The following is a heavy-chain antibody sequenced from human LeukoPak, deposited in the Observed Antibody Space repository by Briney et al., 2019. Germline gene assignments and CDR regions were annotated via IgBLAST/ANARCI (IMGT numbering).Heavy chain of an antibody. CDR2: ISSSSSYI. CDR1: GFTFSSYS. V-gene: IGHV3-21*01. Sequence: GGSLRLSCAASGFTFSSYSMNWVRQAPGKGLEWVSSISSSSSYIYYADSVKGRFTISRDNAKNSLYLQMNSLRAEDTAVYYCARDGEYYDCWSGYSVDYWGQGTLVTVSS. J-gene: IGHJ4*02. D-gene: IGHD3-3*01. CDR3: ARDGEYYDCWSGYSVDY.